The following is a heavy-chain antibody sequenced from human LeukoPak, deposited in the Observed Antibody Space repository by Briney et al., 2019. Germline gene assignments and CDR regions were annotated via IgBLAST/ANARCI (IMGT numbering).Heavy chain of an antibody. J-gene: IGHJ4*02. V-gene: IGHV3-23*01. CDR3: ARDRGRFLPGSLDY. Sequence: GGSLRLSCAASGFTVSSNYMSWVRQAPGRGLEWLSGISGSGGTTYYADSVKGRFTISRDNSENTVYLQMNSLRAEDTAVYYCARDRGRFLPGSLDYWGQGTLVTVSS. CDR2: ISGSGGTT. CDR1: GFTVSSNY. D-gene: IGHD3-16*01.